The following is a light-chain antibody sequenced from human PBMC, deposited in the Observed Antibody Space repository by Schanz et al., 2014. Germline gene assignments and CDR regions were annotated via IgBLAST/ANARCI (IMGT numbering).Light chain of an antibody. J-gene: IGKJ1*01. CDR2: DAS. CDR1: QSISNW. Sequence: DFQMTQSPSSLSASVGDRVTITCRASQSISNWLAWYQQKPGKAPNLLIHDASSLESGVPSRFSGSGSGTEFTLTISSLQRDDFATYYCQQYNSLWTFGQGTKVEIK. V-gene: IGKV1-5*01. CDR3: QQYNSLWT.